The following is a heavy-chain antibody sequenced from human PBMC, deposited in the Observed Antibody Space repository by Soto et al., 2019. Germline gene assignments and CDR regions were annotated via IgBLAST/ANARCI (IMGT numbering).Heavy chain of an antibody. D-gene: IGHD1-7*01. J-gene: IGHJ4*02. Sequence: PGGYLRLSCAASGFTFSNAWMSWVRQAPGKGLEWVGRIKSKTDGGTTDYAAPVKGRFTISRDDSKNTLYLQMKSLKTEDTAVYDFITRSFTGTTEYWGQGTLVTVSA. CDR1: GFTFSNAW. CDR3: ITRSFTGTTEY. V-gene: IGHV3-15*01. CDR2: IKSKTDGGTT.